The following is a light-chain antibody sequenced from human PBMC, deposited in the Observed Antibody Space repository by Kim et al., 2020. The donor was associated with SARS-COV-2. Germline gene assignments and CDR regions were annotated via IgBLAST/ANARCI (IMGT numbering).Light chain of an antibody. V-gene: IGLV2-14*03. CDR1: SSDVGGYNF. CDR2: DVS. Sequence: QSVLTQPASVSGSPGQSITISCTGTSSDVGGYNFVSWYQQHPGKAPKLMIYDVSNRPSGVSNRFSGSKSDNTASLTISGLQAEDEADYYCCSYTSSGTVVFGGGTQLTVL. CDR3: CSYTSSGTVV. J-gene: IGLJ3*02.